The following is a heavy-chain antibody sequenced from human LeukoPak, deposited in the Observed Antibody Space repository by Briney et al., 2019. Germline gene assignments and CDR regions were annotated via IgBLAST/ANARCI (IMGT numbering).Heavy chain of an antibody. V-gene: IGHV3-23*01. D-gene: IGHD1-26*01. Sequence: GGSLTLSCADSRFNFSNYSMTWVRQAPGKGLECVSSMSAYGTNKLYITSVRGRVTISRDCDTNSMFLQMNSLRAEDTGLYYCGKAESVGVRKAFEYWGQGPLVTVSS. CDR3: GKAESVGVRKAFEY. J-gene: IGHJ4*02. CDR1: RFNFSNYS. CDR2: MSAYGTNK.